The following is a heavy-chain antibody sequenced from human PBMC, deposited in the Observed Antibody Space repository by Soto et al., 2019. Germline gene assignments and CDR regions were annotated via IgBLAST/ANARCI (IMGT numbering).Heavy chain of an antibody. J-gene: IGHJ4*02. D-gene: IGHD3-22*01. V-gene: IGHV3-30*18. Sequence: GGSLRLSCAASGFTFSTYAMAWVRQAPGKGLEWVAVISYDGRSRNYADSVKGRFTISRDNSNNTVYLQMNSLRAEDTAVYYCAKIESRFFYDSTGYYPFDYPGQATLVTVSS. CDR2: ISYDGRSR. CDR1: GFTFSTYA. CDR3: AKIESRFFYDSTGYYPFDY.